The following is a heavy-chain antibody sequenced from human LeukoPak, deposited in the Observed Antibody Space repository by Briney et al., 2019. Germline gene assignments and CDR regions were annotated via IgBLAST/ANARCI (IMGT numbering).Heavy chain of an antibody. CDR2: IRYDGSNK. V-gene: IGHV3-30*02. Sequence: GGSLRLSCAASGFTFSSDGMYWVRQAPGKGLEWVAFIRYDGSNKYYADSVKGRFTISRDNSKNTLYLQMNSLRAEDTAVYYCAKERYFDWLLSDYWGQGPLVTVSS. J-gene: IGHJ4*02. CDR3: AKERYFDWLLSDY. D-gene: IGHD3-9*01. CDR1: GFTFSSDG.